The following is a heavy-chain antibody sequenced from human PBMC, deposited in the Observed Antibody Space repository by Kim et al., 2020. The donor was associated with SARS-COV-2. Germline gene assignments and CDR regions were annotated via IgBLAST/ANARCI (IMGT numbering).Heavy chain of an antibody. CDR2: TYYRSKWYN. J-gene: IGHJ4*02. CDR3: AREYTHTVLDY. V-gene: IGHV6-1*01. CDR1: GDSVSSNRAA. D-gene: IGHD2-2*02. Sequence: SQTLSLTCAISGDSVSSNRAAWNRIRQSPSRGLEWLGRTYYRSKWYNDYAVSVKSRITINPDTSKNQFSLQLNSVTPEDTALYYCAREYTHTVLDYWGQGTLVTVSS.